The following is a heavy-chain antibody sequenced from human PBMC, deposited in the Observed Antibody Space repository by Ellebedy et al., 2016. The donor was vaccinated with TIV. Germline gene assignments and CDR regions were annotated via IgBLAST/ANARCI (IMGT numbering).Heavy chain of an antibody. CDR3: AKDHEWAGFMAVDYGMDV. J-gene: IGHJ6*02. Sequence: GGSLRLXXVASGFTFNRYVFHWVRQAPGKGLEWVANISFGGKRIAYAASVKGRFTISRENSMNTVYLQMNSLRGEDTAQYYCAKDHEWAGFMAVDYGMDVWGQGTTVTVSS. V-gene: IGHV3-30*18. CDR2: ISFGGKRI. CDR1: GFTFNRYV. D-gene: IGHD1-26*01.